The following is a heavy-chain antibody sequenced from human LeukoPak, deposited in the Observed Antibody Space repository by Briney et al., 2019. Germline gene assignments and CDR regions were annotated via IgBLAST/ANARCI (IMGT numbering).Heavy chain of an antibody. CDR2: ITNSGGST. D-gene: IGHD3-16*02. V-gene: IGHV3-23*01. Sequence: PGGSLRLSCAAFGFSFSTYAMTWVRQAPGKGLEWVSTITNSGGSTYYADSVKGRFTISRDNSKNTLYLQMNSLRAEDTAVYYCAKAAIGLGDYVWGSYRYDPNFDYWGQGTLVTVSS. CDR3: AKAAIGLGDYVWGSYRYDPNFDY. J-gene: IGHJ4*02. CDR1: GFSFSTYA.